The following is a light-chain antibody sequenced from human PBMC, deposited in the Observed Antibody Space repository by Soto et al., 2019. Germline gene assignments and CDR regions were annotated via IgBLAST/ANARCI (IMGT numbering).Light chain of an antibody. V-gene: IGLV2-11*01. J-gene: IGLJ2*01. Sequence: QSALTQPRSVSGSPGQSLTISCTGTSSAVGAYNYVSWYQQHPGKAPKLMIYDVTKRPSGVPDRFSGSKSGNTASLIISGLQAADEADYYCCSYAGNFILVFGGGTKLTVL. CDR2: DVT. CDR3: CSYAGNFILV. CDR1: SSAVGAYNY.